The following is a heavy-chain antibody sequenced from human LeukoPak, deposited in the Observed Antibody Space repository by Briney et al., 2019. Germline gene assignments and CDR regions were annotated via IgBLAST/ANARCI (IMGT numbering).Heavy chain of an antibody. V-gene: IGHV3-23*01. Sequence: PGGSLRLSCAASGFTFSTYAMIWVRQAPGKGLEWVSGISDSGGDTYYADSVKGRFTISRDNSKNTVYMQLNSLRGEDTAVYYCAKVLSVTRFYWYGMDVWGQGTTVTVSS. CDR3: AKVLSVTRFYWYGMDV. J-gene: IGHJ6*02. CDR2: ISDSGGDT. D-gene: IGHD4-17*01. CDR1: GFTFSTYA.